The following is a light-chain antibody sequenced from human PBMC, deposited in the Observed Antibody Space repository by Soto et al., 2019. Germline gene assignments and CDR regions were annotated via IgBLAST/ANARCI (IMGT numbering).Light chain of an antibody. CDR1: QSVINNW. CDR2: SAS. CDR3: QQYGMSPYT. V-gene: IGKV3-20*01. Sequence: EIVLTQSPDTLSLSPGERATLSCRASQSVINNWIAWYQQKPGQAPRLLIYSASSRPGGIPDKFSGSGSGTDFTLRINRLEPEDFAVYYCQQYGMSPYTFAQGTKLEI. J-gene: IGKJ2*01.